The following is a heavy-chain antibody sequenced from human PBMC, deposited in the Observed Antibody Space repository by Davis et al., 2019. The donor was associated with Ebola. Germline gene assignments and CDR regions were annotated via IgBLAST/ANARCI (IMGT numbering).Heavy chain of an antibody. CDR1: EFTFSTYA. D-gene: IGHD6-13*01. V-gene: IGHV3-23*01. CDR3: ARGGPYVYSSSFT. Sequence: SLIIPCASSEFTFSTYAMRWVRHAPGKGLESVSGISSSGDTTYYADFVKGRFTISRDNSKNTLHLQLNSLRAEDTAVYYCARGGPYVYSSSFTWGQGTLVTVSS. J-gene: IGHJ5*02. CDR2: ISSSGDTT.